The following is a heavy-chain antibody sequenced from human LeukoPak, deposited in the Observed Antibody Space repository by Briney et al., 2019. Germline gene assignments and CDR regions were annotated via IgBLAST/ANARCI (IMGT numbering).Heavy chain of an antibody. D-gene: IGHD3-9*01. J-gene: IGHJ4*02. CDR2: TSFDGSNK. CDR1: GFTFSGYG. Sequence: GGSLRLSCAASGFTFSGYGMHWVRQAPGKGLEWVASTSFDGSNKYHADSVKGRFTISRDNSKNILYLQMNSLRAEDTAMYYCAKHWDILTGLPPDYWGQGTLVTVSS. CDR3: AKHWDILTGLPPDY. V-gene: IGHV3-30*18.